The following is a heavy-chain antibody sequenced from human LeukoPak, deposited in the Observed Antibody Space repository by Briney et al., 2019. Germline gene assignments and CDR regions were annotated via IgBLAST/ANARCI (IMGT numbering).Heavy chain of an antibody. CDR3: ARGRGDYDFWSPLDY. CDR2: INPNSGGT. J-gene: IGHJ4*02. D-gene: IGHD3-3*01. Sequence: ASVKVSCKASGYTFTGYYMHWVRQAPGQGLEWMGWINPNSGGTNYAQKFQGRVTMTRDTSISTAYMELSRLRSDDTAVYYCARGRGDYDFWSPLDYGGQGTLVTVSS. CDR1: GYTFTGYY. V-gene: IGHV1-2*02.